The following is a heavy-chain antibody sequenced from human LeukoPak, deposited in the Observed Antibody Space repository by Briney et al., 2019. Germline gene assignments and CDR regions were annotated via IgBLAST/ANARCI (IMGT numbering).Heavy chain of an antibody. CDR1: GYNFTNYW. CDR2: IYPSDSDT. V-gene: IGHV5-51*01. D-gene: IGHD3-3*01. CDR3: ARHKSTYYDFWSGYYFLDY. Sequence: GESLKISCKGSGYNFTNYWIGWVRQMPGKGLEWMGIIYPSDSDTRYSPSFQGQVTISADKSISTAYLQWSSLKASDTAMYYCARHKSTYYDFWSGYYFLDYWGQGTLVTVSS. J-gene: IGHJ4*02.